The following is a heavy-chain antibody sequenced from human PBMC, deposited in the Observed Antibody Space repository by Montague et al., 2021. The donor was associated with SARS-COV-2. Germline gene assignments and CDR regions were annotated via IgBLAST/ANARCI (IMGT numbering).Heavy chain of an antibody. CDR2: IYTSGST. J-gene: IGHJ4*02. CDR1: GGPIGSGSYY. D-gene: IGHD2-21*01. V-gene: IGHV4-61*02. CDR3: ARVVGFDFDY. Sequence: TLSLTCTVSGGPIGSGSYYWSWIRQPAGKGLEWIGRIYTSGSTNYNPSLKSRVTISVDTSKKQFSLKLSSVTAADTAVYYCARVVGFDFDYWGQGTLVTVSS.